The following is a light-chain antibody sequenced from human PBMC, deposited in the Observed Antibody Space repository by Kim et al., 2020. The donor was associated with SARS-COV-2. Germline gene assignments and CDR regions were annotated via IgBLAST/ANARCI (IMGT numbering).Light chain of an antibody. J-gene: IGLJ1*01. V-gene: IGLV2-18*02. CDR3: SSFSSSSTAFV. Sequence: QSVTISCTGTSNDIGSYNRVSWYQQPPGTAPRLMIYDVNNRPSGVPDRFSGSKSGNTASLTISGLQAEDEADYYCSSFSSSSTAFVFGTGTKVTVL. CDR1: SNDIGSYNR. CDR2: DVN.